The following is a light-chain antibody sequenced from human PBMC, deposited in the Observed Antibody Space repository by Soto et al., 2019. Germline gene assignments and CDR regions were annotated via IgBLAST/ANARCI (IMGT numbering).Light chain of an antibody. CDR2: STN. V-gene: IGLV8-61*01. Sequence: QTVVTQEPSFSVSPGRTVTLTCGLSSGSVSTNYYPSWYQQTPGQAPRTLIYSTNTRSSGVPDRFSGSILGNKAALTITGAQADDESDYYCVLYMGGGIWVLGGGTKLTVL. J-gene: IGLJ3*02. CDR3: VLYMGGGIWV. CDR1: SGSVSTNYY.